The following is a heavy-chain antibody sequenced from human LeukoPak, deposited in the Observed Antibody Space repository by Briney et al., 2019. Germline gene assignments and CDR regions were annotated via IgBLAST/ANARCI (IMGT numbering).Heavy chain of an antibody. D-gene: IGHD6-13*01. CDR1: GFTFSSYA. CDR2: ISGSGGST. Sequence: GGSLRLSCAASGFTFSSYAMSWVRQAPGKGLEWVSAISGSGGSTYYADSVKGRFTISRDNSKNTRYLQMNSLRAEDTAVYYCAKDPLAAADPNWFDPWGQGTLVTVSS. V-gene: IGHV3-23*01. CDR3: AKDPLAAADPNWFDP. J-gene: IGHJ5*02.